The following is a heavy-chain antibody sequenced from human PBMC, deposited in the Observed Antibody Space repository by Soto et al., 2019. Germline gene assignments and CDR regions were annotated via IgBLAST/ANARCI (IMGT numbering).Heavy chain of an antibody. CDR2: ISASGAAT. Sequence: EVQLLESGGGLVQPGGSLRLSCAASGFTFSSTVMTWVRQAPGKGLEWVSAISASGAATVYADSVKGRFTTSRDNSKNTLYLQLNSLRAEDTAVYYCARTERFALWGQGTLVTVSS. J-gene: IGHJ5*02. CDR3: ARTERFAL. V-gene: IGHV3-23*01. CDR1: GFTFSSTV.